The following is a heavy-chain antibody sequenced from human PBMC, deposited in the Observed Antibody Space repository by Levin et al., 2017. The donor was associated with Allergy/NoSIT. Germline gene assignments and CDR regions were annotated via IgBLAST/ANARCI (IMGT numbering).Heavy chain of an antibody. V-gene: IGHV4-34*01. CDR2: IDYSGIT. D-gene: IGHD3-22*01. Sequence: SQTLSLTCAVYGGSFTHSYWTWIRQPPGKGLEWIAEIDYSGITNYSPSLKSRATISVDFSKNQFSLRLTSVTAADTAMYYCARGEKTYSFDSTGYYYHPWGQGTLVTVSS. J-gene: IGHJ5*02. CDR1: GGSFTHSY. CDR3: ARGEKTYSFDSTGYYYHP.